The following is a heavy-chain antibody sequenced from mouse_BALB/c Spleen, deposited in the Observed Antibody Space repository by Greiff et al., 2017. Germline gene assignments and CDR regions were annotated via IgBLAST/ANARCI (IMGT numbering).Heavy chain of an antibody. Sequence: EVQLQQSGPGLVKPSQSLSLTCSVTGYSITSGYYWNWIRQFPGNKLEWMGYISYDGSNNYNPSLKNRISITRDTSKNQFFLKLNSVTTEDTATYYCARVGRYDGFAYWGQGTLVTVSA. CDR2: ISYDGSN. D-gene: IGHD2-14*01. CDR1: GYSITSGYY. V-gene: IGHV3-6*02. J-gene: IGHJ3*01. CDR3: ARVGRYDGFAY.